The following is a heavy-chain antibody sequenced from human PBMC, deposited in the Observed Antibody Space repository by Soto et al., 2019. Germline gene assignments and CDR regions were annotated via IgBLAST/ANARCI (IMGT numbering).Heavy chain of an antibody. CDR2: ISTNSRYI. Sequence: QVQLVESGGGLVKPGGSLRLSCAVSGFNFSDYYMTWIRQAPGKGLEWISYISTNSRYIKYSDSIKGRFTNSRDNAKSSLYLQMNSLRAEDTAIYYCARGLGGSYFIAYWGQGTLVTVSS. D-gene: IGHD3-10*01. J-gene: IGHJ4*02. CDR1: GFNFSDYY. CDR3: ARGLGGSYFIAY. V-gene: IGHV3-11*06.